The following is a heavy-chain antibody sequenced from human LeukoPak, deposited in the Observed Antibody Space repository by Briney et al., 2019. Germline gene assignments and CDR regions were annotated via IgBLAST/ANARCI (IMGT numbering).Heavy chain of an antibody. CDR3: AKDPFMVRGVINSFDY. D-gene: IGHD3-10*01. CDR1: GFTFSSYA. CDR2: ISGSGGST. J-gene: IGHJ4*02. V-gene: IGHV3-23*01. Sequence: GGSLRLSCAASGFTFSSYAMSWVRQAPGKGLEWVSAISGSGGSTYYADSVKGRFTISRDNSKNTLYLRMNSLRAEDTAVYYCAKDPFMVRGVINSFDYWGQGTLVTVSS.